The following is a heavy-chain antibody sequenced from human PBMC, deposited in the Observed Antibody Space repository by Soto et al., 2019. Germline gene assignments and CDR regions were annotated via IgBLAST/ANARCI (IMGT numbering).Heavy chain of an antibody. Sequence: EVQVLESGGGLVQPGGSLKLSCAASGFTFSAYAMTWVRQAPGKGLEWVSLISGSSDRTYYADSVKGRFTISRDNCKNTLHLQMNSLRVEDTAVYYCAKVDGGNSGFDYWGQGTLVTVSS. CDR3: AKVDGGNSGFDY. D-gene: IGHD2-21*01. J-gene: IGHJ4*02. CDR1: GFTFSAYA. CDR2: ISGSSDRT. V-gene: IGHV3-23*01.